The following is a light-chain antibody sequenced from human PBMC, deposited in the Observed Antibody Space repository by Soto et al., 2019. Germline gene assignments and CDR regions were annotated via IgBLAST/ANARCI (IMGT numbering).Light chain of an antibody. CDR3: HRRVNWPT. CDR2: DAS. V-gene: IGKV3-11*01. Sequence: EIVLTQSPATLSLSPGERATLSCRTSQSVNRYLDWYKQKPGQAPRLLIYDASNRAAGIPARFSGSVSGTDFSLTISSLEPEDFAVYYCHRRVNWPTFGPGTKVDIK. CDR1: QSVNRY. J-gene: IGKJ1*01.